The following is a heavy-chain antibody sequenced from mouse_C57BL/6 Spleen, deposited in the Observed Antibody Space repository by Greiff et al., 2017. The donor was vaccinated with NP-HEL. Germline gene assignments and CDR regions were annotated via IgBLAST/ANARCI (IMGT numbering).Heavy chain of an antibody. CDR2: IHPNRGST. CDR1: GYTFTSYW. J-gene: IGHJ2*01. Sequence: QVQLQQPGAALVKPGASVKLSCKASGYTFTSYWMHWVKQRPGQGLEWIGMIHPNRGSTNYNEKFKSKATLTVDKSSSTAYMQLSSLTSEDSAVYYCARSDGSSSYYFDYWGQGTTLTVSS. V-gene: IGHV1-64*01. CDR3: ARSDGSSSYYFDY. D-gene: IGHD1-1*01.